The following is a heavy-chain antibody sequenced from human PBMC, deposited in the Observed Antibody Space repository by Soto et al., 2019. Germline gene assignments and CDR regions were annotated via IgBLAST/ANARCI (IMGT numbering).Heavy chain of an antibody. V-gene: IGHV3-30-3*01. CDR1: GFTFSSYA. J-gene: IGHJ4*02. D-gene: IGHD6-19*01. Sequence: QVQLVESGGGVVQPGRSLRLSCAASGFTFSSYAMHWVRQAPGKGLEWVAVISYDGSNKYYADSVKGRFTISRDNSKNTLHLQMNSLRAEDTAVYYCARDTASGWYVPGADYWGQGTLVTVSS. CDR3: ARDTASGWYVPGADY. CDR2: ISYDGSNK.